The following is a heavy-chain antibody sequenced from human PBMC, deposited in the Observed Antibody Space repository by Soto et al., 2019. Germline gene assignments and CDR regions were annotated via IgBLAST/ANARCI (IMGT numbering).Heavy chain of an antibody. CDR2: IRSKAYGGTT. J-gene: IGHJ3*02. CDR1: GFTFGDYA. CDR3: TLRFLEWLLFPTDAFDI. D-gene: IGHD3-3*01. Sequence: PGGSLRLSCTASGFTFGDYAMSWFRQAPGKGLEWVGFIRSKAYGGTTEYAASVKGRFTISRDDSKSIAYLQMNSLKTEDTAVYYCTLRFLEWLLFPTDAFDIWGQGTMVTVSS. V-gene: IGHV3-49*03.